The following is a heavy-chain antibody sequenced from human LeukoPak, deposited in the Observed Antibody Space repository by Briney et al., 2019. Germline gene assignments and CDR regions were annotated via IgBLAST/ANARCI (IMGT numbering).Heavy chain of an antibody. Sequence: GGSLTLSCPAAGFTFSSYAMHWVRQAPGKGLEWVGVISHDGSNKYYANSVKGRFTISRDNSKNTLYLEMNSLRAEDTAVYYCARAALGRRIWLHLYGMDVWGQGTTVTVSS. CDR3: ARAALGRRIWLHLYGMDV. V-gene: IGHV3-30-3*01. CDR2: ISHDGSNK. CDR1: GFTFSSYA. J-gene: IGHJ6*02. D-gene: IGHD5-24*01.